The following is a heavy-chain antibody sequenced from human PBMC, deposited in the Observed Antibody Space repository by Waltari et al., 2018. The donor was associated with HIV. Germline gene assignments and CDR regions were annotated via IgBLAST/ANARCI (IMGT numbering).Heavy chain of an antibody. Sequence: EGQLVESGGDLVQPGGSLRPSCVASGFKFYDYAMHWVRQAPGKGLEWVSGISWRSGNIAYADSVRGRFTISRDNAKKSLYLRMNSLRAEDTALYYCARGPMYKWFDPWGQGTLVTVSS. CDR2: ISWRSGNI. D-gene: IGHD3-10*02. J-gene: IGHJ5*02. CDR1: GFKFYDYA. V-gene: IGHV3-9*01. CDR3: ARGPMYKWFDP.